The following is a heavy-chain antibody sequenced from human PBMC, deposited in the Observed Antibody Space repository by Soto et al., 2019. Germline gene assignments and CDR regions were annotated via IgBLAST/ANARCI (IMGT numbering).Heavy chain of an antibody. J-gene: IGHJ6*02. CDR3: ARSLGKYSGSIYGMDV. Sequence: GSLRLSCAASGFTFSSYGMHWVRQAPGKGLEWVAVIWYDGSNKYYADSVKGRFTISRDNSKNTLYLQMNSLRAEDTAVYYCARSLGKYSGSIYGMDVWGQGTTVTVSS. CDR2: IWYDGSNK. V-gene: IGHV3-33*01. CDR1: GFTFSSYG. D-gene: IGHD5-12*01.